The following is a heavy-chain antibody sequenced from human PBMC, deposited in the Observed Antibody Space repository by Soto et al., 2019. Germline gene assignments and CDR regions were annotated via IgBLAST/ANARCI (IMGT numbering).Heavy chain of an antibody. Sequence: EVQLVESGEDLVKPGESLRLSCAVSGLTFSRAWMSWVRQAPGKGLEWVGRIKSRAAGGTTDYVAPVKGRFTISRDDSKSTVYLQMNSLKTEDTAVYFCTADLPGGYSDYFDYWGQGTLVTVSS. V-gene: IGHV3-15*07. CDR3: TADLPGGYSDYFDY. CDR2: IKSRAAGGTT. J-gene: IGHJ4*02. CDR1: GLTFSRAW. D-gene: IGHD3-22*01.